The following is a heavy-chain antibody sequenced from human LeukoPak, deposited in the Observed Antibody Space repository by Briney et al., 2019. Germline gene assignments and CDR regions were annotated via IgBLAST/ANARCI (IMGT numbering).Heavy chain of an antibody. CDR1: GGSISSGGYS. V-gene: IGHV4-30-2*01. J-gene: IGHJ4*02. CDR2: IYHSGST. Sequence: SETLSLTCAVSGGSISSGGYSWSWIRQPPGKGLEWIGYIYHSGSTYYNPSLKSRVTISVDRSKNQFSLKLSSVTAADTAVYYCARVGATNSFDYWGQGTLVTVSS. D-gene: IGHD1-26*01. CDR3: ARVGATNSFDY.